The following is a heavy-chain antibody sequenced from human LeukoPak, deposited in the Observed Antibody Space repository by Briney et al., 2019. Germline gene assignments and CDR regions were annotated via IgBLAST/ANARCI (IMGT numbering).Heavy chain of an antibody. J-gene: IGHJ4*02. V-gene: IGHV4-34*01. CDR3: ARSGWHSSGYPIIFDY. Sequence: PSETLSLTCAVYGGSFSGYYWSWIRQPPGKGLKWIGEINHSGSTNYNPSLKSRVTISVDTSKNQFSLKLSSVTAADTAVYYCARSGWHSSGYPIIFDYWGQGTLVTVSS. CDR2: INHSGST. CDR1: GGSFSGYY. D-gene: IGHD3-22*01.